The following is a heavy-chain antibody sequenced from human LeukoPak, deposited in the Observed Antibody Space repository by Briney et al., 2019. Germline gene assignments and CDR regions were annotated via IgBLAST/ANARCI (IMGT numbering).Heavy chain of an antibody. CDR2: ISAYNGNT. V-gene: IGHV1-18*01. Sequence: ASVKVSCKASGYTFTSYGISWVRQAPGQGLEWMGWISAYNGNTNYAQRLQGRVTMTTDTSTSTAYMELRSLRSDDTAVYYCARDQWYSDGNNWFDPWGQGTLVTVSS. J-gene: IGHJ5*02. D-gene: IGHD5-18*01. CDR1: GYTFTSYG. CDR3: ARDQWYSDGNNWFDP.